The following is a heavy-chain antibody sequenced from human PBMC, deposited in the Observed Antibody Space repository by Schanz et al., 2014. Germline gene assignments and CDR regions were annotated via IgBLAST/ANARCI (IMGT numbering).Heavy chain of an antibody. V-gene: IGHV1-18*01. CDR2: INAHTGNT. Sequence: QLMQSGSEVRKPGASVKVSCKASGYIFGSHGMTWVRQAPGQGPELMGWINAHTGNTQYAQKFHGRVNMTRDTVTTTVHLELTRLRTDDAANYYCARVHIANYRYSSPGAFDIWGQGTRVTDSS. D-gene: IGHD6-19*01. CDR3: ARVHIANYRYSSPGAFDI. CDR1: GYIFGSHG. J-gene: IGHJ3*02.